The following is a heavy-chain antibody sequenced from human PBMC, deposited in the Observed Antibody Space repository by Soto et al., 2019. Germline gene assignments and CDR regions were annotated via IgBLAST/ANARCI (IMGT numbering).Heavy chain of an antibody. CDR3: ARVRDPVYDVVCDAFDI. CDR2: IYHGGSS. Sequence: SETLSLTCAVSGGSISSGGYSWSWIRQPPGKGLEWIGLIYHGGSSYYNPSLKSRVIISLDRSKNQFSLRLSSVTAADTAVYFCARVRDPVYDVVCDAFDIWGQGTMVTVSS. J-gene: IGHJ3*02. V-gene: IGHV4-30-2*01. CDR1: GGSISSGGYS. D-gene: IGHD5-12*01.